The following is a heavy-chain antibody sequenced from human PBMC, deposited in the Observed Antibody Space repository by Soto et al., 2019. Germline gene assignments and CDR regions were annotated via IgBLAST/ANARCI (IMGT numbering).Heavy chain of an antibody. J-gene: IGHJ6*02. D-gene: IGHD3-10*01. V-gene: IGHV3-73*01. Sequence: PGGSLRLSCAASGFTFSGSAMHWVRQASGKGLEWVGRIRSKANSYATAYAASVKGRFTISRDDSKNTAYLQMNSLKTEDTAVYYCTSGDHGLYYYYGMDVWDQGTTVTVSS. CDR1: GFTFSGSA. CDR3: TSGDHGLYYYYGMDV. CDR2: IRSKANSYAT.